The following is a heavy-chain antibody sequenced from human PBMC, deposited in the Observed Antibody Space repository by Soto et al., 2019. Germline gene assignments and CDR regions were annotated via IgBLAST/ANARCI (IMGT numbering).Heavy chain of an antibody. CDR2: MNPNSGNT. CDR3: ARDHSSGWPGNPFDY. CDR1: GCTFTSYD. V-gene: IGHV1-8*01. J-gene: IGHJ4*02. Sequence: GASVKVSCKASGCTFTSYDINWVRQATGQGLEWMGWMNPNSGNTDYAQKLQGRATMTTDTSTSTAYMELRSLRSDDTAVYYCARDHSSGWPGNPFDYWGQGTLVTVSS. D-gene: IGHD6-19*01.